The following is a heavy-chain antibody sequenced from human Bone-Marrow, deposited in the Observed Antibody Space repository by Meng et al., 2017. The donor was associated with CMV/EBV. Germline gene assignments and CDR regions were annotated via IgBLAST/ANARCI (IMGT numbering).Heavy chain of an antibody. V-gene: IGHV4-38-2*02. CDR2: TYHSGIS. CDR1: TYSISSGYY. Sequence: SETLSLTCTVSTYSISSGYYWGWIRQPPGKGLEWLGTTYHSGISFFNPSLKSRVTISVDTSKNQFSLKLSSVTAADTAVYYCYSSGYFDYWGQGTLVTVSS. CDR3: YSSGYFDY. D-gene: IGHD3-22*01. J-gene: IGHJ4*02.